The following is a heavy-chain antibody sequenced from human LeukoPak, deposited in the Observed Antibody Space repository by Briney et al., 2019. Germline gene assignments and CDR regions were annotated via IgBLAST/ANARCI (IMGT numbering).Heavy chain of an antibody. Sequence: PGGSLKLSCAASGFTFSGSAMHWVRQASGKGLEWVGRIRSKANSYATAYAASVKGRFTISRDDPKNTAYLQMNSLKTEDTAVYYCIPDWFGELSLEGWGQGTLVTVSS. V-gene: IGHV3-73*01. CDR2: IRSKANSYAT. D-gene: IGHD3-10*01. CDR1: GFTFSGSA. J-gene: IGHJ4*02. CDR3: IPDWFGELSLEG.